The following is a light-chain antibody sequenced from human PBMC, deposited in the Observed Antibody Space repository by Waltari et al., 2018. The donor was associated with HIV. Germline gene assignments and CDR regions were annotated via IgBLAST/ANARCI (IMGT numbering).Light chain of an antibody. CDR3: NARDSTTKRRI. Sequence: SSELTQDPAASVALGQTVRITCQGTSLRNLYSRSYQQKPGQAPVLFLYGKNNRPSGMPDRISGSSSGSTASLTITGTQAEDEADYYCNARDSTTKRRIFGGGTKLTVL. CDR1: SLRNLY. J-gene: IGLJ2*01. V-gene: IGLV3-19*01. CDR2: GKN.